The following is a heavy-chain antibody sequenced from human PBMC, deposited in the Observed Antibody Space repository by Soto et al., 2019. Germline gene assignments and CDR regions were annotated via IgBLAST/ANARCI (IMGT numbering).Heavy chain of an antibody. CDR1: GYTFTSYD. V-gene: IGHV1-8*01. CDR3: ARGLRKSDYVWGSYRYLFDY. D-gene: IGHD3-16*02. J-gene: IGHJ4*02. CDR2: MNPNSGNT. Sequence: ASVKVSCKASGYTFTSYDINWVRQATGQGLEWMGWMNPNSGNTGYAQKFQGRVTMTRNTSISTAYMELSSLRSEDTAVYYCARGLRKSDYVWGSYRYLFDYWGQGALVTVSS.